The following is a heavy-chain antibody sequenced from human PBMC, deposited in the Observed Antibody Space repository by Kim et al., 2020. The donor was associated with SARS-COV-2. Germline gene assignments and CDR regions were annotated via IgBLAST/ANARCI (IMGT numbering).Heavy chain of an antibody. CDR2: IYYSGST. CDR3: SRHAGLSIGWGDFGIDP. D-gene: IGHD3-10*01. CDR1: GGSISSYY. Sequence: SETLSLTCTVSGGSISSYYWSWIRQPPAKGLELIGNIYYSGSTNYNPSLNIRGTISVDTAKNQFSLKLSSVTAADTAADYCSRHAGLSIGWGDFGIDP. J-gene: IGHJ5*02. V-gene: IGHV4-59*08.